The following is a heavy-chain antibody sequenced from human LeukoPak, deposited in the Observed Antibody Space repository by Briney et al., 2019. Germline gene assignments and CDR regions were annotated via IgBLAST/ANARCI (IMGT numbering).Heavy chain of an antibody. J-gene: IGHJ5*02. CDR1: GYPFTTYE. D-gene: IGHD1-14*01. CDR2: VHPNSGNT. V-gene: IGHV1-8*01. CDR3: ARGPRNDP. Sequence: GASVKVSCKSSGYPFTTYEINWERQPAAQGLEWMGLVHPNSGNTAHAQKFQGRVTMTRDTSISTAYMELSSLRFDDTAVYFCARGPRNDPWGQGTLVTVSS.